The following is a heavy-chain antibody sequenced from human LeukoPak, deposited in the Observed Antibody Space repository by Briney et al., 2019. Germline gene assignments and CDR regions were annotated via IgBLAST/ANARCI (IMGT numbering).Heavy chain of an antibody. CDR1: EFTFSDYY. CDR2: ISSTSSTK. CDR3: AREGYSYGWYYYYYMDV. D-gene: IGHD5-18*01. Sequence: GGSLRLSRAASEFTFSDYYMSWIRQAPGKGLAWVSYISSTSSTKYYADSVKGRFTISRDNAKNSLYLQMNSLRAEDTAVYYCAREGYSYGWYYYYYMDVWGKGTTVTISS. J-gene: IGHJ6*03. V-gene: IGHV3-11*04.